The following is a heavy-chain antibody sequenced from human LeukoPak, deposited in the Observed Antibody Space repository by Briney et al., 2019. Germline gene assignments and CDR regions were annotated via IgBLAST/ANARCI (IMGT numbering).Heavy chain of an antibody. CDR1: GGSISSYY. J-gene: IGHJ4*02. Sequence: SETLSLTCTVSGGSISSYYWSWIRQPPGKGLEWIGYIYYSGSTNYNPSLKSRVTISVDTSKNQFSLKLSSVTAADTAVYYCARVLQHHYDILTGFAYWGQGTLVTVSS. V-gene: IGHV4-59*08. CDR3: ARVLQHHYDILTGFAY. D-gene: IGHD3-9*01. CDR2: IYYSGST.